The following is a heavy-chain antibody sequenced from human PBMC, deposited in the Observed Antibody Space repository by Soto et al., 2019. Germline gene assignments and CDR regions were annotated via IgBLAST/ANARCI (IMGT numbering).Heavy chain of an antibody. V-gene: IGHV3-23*01. D-gene: IGHD6-13*01. J-gene: IGHJ2*01. Sequence: EVQLLESGGGLVQPGGSLRLSCAASGFTFSSYAMSWVRQAPGKGLEWVSAISGSGGSTYYADSVKGRFTISRDNSKNTLYLQMNSLRAEDTAVYYCAKGRQQPQSYYWYFDLWGRGTLVTVSS. CDR1: GFTFSSYA. CDR3: AKGRQQPQSYYWYFDL. CDR2: ISGSGGST.